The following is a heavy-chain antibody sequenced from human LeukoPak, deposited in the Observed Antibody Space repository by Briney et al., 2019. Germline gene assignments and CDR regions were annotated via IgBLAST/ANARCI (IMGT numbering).Heavy chain of an antibody. CDR3: ACTAVLFDY. CDR1: GFTFSSYW. J-gene: IGHJ4*02. Sequence: GGSLRLSCAASGFTFSSYWMHWVRQAPGKGLVWVSSISSSSSYIYYADSVKGRFTISRDNAKNSLYLQMNSLRAEDTAVYYCACTAVLFDYWGQGTLVTVSS. CDR2: ISSSSSYI. V-gene: IGHV3-21*01.